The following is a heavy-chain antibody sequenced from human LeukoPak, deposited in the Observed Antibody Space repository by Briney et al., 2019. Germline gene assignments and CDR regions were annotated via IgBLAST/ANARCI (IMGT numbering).Heavy chain of an antibody. Sequence: TLSLTXTVSGGSISSSSYYWGWIRQPPGKGLEWIGSIYYSGSTYYNPSLKSRVTISVDTSKNQFSLKLSSVTAADTAVYYCARRYCSGGSCYSDNWFDPWGQGTLVTVSS. CDR1: GGSISSSSYY. V-gene: IGHV4-39*01. CDR3: ARRYCSGGSCYSDNWFDP. J-gene: IGHJ5*02. D-gene: IGHD2-15*01. CDR2: IYYSGST.